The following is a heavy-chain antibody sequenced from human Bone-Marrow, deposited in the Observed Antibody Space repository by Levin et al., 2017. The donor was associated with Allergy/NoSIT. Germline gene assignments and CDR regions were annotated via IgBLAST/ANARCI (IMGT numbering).Heavy chain of an antibody. V-gene: IGHV1-46*01. CDR3: ASVIHCSGGSCYSLDY. D-gene: IGHD2-15*01. J-gene: IGHJ4*02. Sequence: ASVKVSCKASAHIFTTYYMHWVRQAPGQGLEWMGVINPSGGSTTYAQKFQGRVTMTRDTSSSTVYMELSSLRSVDTAVYYCASVIHCSGGSCYSLDYWGQGTLVTVSS. CDR1: AHIFTTYY. CDR2: INPSGGST.